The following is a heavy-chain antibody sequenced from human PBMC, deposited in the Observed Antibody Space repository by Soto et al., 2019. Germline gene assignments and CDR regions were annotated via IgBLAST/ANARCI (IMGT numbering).Heavy chain of an antibody. V-gene: IGHV3-74*01. Sequence: GGSLRLSCAASGFTFSSYAMSWVRQAPGKGLVWVSRISPDGTSTSNADSVKGRFTISRDNTKNTLHLQMDSLRVEDTAVYYCARDGGGLAHWGQGTLVTVSS. D-gene: IGHD3-16*01. CDR2: ISPDGTST. CDR3: ARDGGGLAH. J-gene: IGHJ4*02. CDR1: GFTFSSYA.